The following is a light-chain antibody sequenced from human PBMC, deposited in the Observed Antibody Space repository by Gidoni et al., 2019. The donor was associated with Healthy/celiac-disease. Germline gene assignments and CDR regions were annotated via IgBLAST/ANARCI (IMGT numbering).Light chain of an antibody. J-gene: IGKJ4*01. Sequence: EIVLTQSPATLSLSPGERATLSCRASQSVSSYLAWYQPKPGQAPRLLSYDASHRATGIPARFSGSGSGTDFTLTISSLEPEDFAVYYCQQRSNWPPLTFGGGTKVEIK. CDR2: DAS. V-gene: IGKV3-11*01. CDR1: QSVSSY. CDR3: QQRSNWPPLT.